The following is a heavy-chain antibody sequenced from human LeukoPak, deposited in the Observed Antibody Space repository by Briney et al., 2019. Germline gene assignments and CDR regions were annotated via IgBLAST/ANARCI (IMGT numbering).Heavy chain of an antibody. V-gene: IGHV4-34*01. J-gene: IGHJ4*02. CDR3: VRALGVGATIYYFDY. Sequence: SETLSLTCAVYGGSFSGYYWSWIRQPPGKGLEWIGEINHSGSTNYNPSLKSRVTISVDTSKNQFSLKLSSVTAADTAVYYCVRALGVGATIYYFDYWGQGTLVTVSS. CDR1: GGSFSGYY. CDR2: INHSGST. D-gene: IGHD1-26*01.